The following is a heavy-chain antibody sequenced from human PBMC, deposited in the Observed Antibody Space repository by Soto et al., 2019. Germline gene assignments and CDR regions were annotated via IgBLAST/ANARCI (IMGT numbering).Heavy chain of an antibody. CDR1: GYTFTSYY. CDR2: INPSGGST. D-gene: IGHD1-1*01. CDR3: ARAFVGGNTGSLTYYFDY. V-gene: IGHV1-46*01. J-gene: IGHJ4*02. Sequence: ASVKVSCKASGYTFTSYYMHWVRQAPGQGLEWMGIINPSGGSTSYAQKFQGRVTMTRDTSTSTVCMELSSLRSEDTAVYYCARAFVGGNTGSLTYYFDYWGQGTLVTVSS.